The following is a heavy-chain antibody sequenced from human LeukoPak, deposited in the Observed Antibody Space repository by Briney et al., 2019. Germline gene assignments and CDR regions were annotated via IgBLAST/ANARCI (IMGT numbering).Heavy chain of an antibody. J-gene: IGHJ4*02. D-gene: IGHD2-21*01. Sequence: TGGSLRLSCAASGFTFSSYSMNWVRQAPGKGLEWVSAISGDSRYIYYADSVRGRFTISRDNAENSLYLQMNSLRVEDTAVYYCARDGLIGGDYWGQGTLVTVSS. V-gene: IGHV3-21*01. CDR2: ISGDSRYI. CDR3: ARDGLIGGDY. CDR1: GFTFSSYS.